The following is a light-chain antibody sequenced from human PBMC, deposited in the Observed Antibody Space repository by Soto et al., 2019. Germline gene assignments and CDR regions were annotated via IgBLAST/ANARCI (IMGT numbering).Light chain of an antibody. Sequence: EIVLTQSPGTLSLSPGERATLSCRASQSVSSSYLAWYQQKPGQAPRLLIYGASSRATGIPDRFSGSGSGTDFTLTISRLEPEDFAVYYCQRYGSLSWTFGQGTKVDIK. V-gene: IGKV3-20*01. J-gene: IGKJ1*01. CDR1: QSVSSSY. CDR3: QRYGSLSWT. CDR2: GAS.